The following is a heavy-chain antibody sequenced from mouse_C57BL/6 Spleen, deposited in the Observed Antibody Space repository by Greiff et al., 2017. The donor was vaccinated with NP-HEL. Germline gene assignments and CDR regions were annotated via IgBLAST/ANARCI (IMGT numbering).Heavy chain of an antibody. CDR3: AKGSSGYAMDY. V-gene: IGHV1-50*01. CDR2: IDPSASYT. CDR1: GYTFTSYW. D-gene: IGHD3-2*02. Sequence: QVQLQQPGAELVKPGASVKLSCKASGYTFTSYWMQWVKQRPGQGLEWIGEIDPSASYTNYNQKFKGKATLTVDTSSSTAYMQLSSLTSEDSAVYYCAKGSSGYAMDYWGQGTSVTVSS. J-gene: IGHJ4*01.